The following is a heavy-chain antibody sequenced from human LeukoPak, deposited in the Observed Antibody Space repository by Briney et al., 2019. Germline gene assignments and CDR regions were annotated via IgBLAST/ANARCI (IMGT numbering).Heavy chain of an antibody. D-gene: IGHD2-2*01. CDR3: AKVALLGYCRSASCPLDY. CDR1: GFTFSSYA. Sequence: GGSLRLSCAASGFTFSSYAMNWVRQAPWKGLEWVSAISGSGDTTYYADSVKGRFTISRDNSKNTLYLQMNSLRAEDTAVYSCAKVALLGYCRSASCPLDYWGQGTLVTVSS. J-gene: IGHJ4*02. V-gene: IGHV3-23*01. CDR2: ISGSGDTT.